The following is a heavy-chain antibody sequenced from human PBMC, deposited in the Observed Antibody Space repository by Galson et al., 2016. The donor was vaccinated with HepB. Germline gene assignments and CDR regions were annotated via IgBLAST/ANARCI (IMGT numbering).Heavy chain of an antibody. Sequence: ETLSLTCTASGGSISSGTYYWGWIRQPPGKGLEWIGTIYSGGRTYYNPSLMSRLTISVDTSKNQFSLRLSSVTAADTAVYYCARHGRTAAVEFDYWGQGTLVTVSS. V-gene: IGHV4-39*01. CDR2: IYSGGRT. CDR3: ARHGRTAAVEFDY. D-gene: IGHD6-13*01. J-gene: IGHJ4*02. CDR1: GGSISSGTYY.